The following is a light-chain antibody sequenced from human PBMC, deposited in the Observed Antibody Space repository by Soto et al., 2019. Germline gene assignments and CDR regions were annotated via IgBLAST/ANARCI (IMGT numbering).Light chain of an antibody. CDR1: SSDVGGYNY. V-gene: IGLV2-8*01. Sequence: QSALTQPPSASGSPGQSVTISCTGTSSDVGGYNYVSWYQQYPGKAPKLMIYEVSKRPSGVPDRFSASKSGNTASLTVSGLQTEDEADYYCNSYAGGNTYVFGTGTQLTVL. CDR3: NSYAGGNTYV. J-gene: IGLJ1*01. CDR2: EVS.